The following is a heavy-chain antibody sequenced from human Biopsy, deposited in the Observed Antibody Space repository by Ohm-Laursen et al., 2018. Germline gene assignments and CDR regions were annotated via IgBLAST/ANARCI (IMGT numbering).Heavy chain of an antibody. CDR1: GGSINSYY. CDR2: IYYTGST. D-gene: IGHD3-16*01. J-gene: IGHJ4*02. V-gene: IGHV4-59*08. Sequence: DTLSLTCTVSGGSINSYYWSWIRQPPGKGLEWIGYIYYTGSTNYSPSLKSRIIMSVDTSKNQFSLRLSSVTAADTAVYYCARRDYRNGFKFDFWGQGTLVTVSS. CDR3: ARRDYRNGFKFDF.